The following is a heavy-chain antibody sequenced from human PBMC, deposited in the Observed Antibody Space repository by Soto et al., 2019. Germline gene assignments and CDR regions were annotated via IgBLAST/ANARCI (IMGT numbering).Heavy chain of an antibody. V-gene: IGHV4-59*01. CDR2: IYYSGST. CDR1: GGSISSYY. J-gene: IGHJ4*02. Sequence: PSETLSLTCTVSGGSISSYYWSWIRQPPGKGLEWIGYIYYSGSTNYNPSLKSRVTISVDTSKNQFSLKLSSVTAADTAVYYCAKDMAAKSNQIDFWGQGTLVTVSS. D-gene: IGHD2-8*01. CDR3: AKDMAAKSNQIDF.